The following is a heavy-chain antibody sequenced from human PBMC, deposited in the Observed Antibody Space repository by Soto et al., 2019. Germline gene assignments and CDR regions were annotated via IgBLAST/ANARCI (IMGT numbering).Heavy chain of an antibody. CDR2: INAGNGNT. D-gene: IGHD1-20*01. Sequence: ASVKVSCKASGYTFSSFGFSWMRQAPGQRLEWMGWINAGNGNTKYSQKFQGRVTITRDTSASTAYMELSSLRSEDTAVYYCARGITLPTPLDYWGQGTLVTVSS. J-gene: IGHJ4*02. V-gene: IGHV1-3*01. CDR1: GYTFSSFG. CDR3: ARGITLPTPLDY.